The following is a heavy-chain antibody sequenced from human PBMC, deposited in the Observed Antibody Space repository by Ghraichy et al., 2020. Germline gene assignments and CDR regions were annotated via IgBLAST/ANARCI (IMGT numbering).Heavy chain of an antibody. CDR3: ARHEGRSTIFGVGYAFDI. V-gene: IGHV4-39*01. J-gene: IGHJ3*02. D-gene: IGHD3-3*01. CDR1: GGSISSSSYY. CDR2: IYYSGST. Sequence: SQTLSLTCTVSGGSISSSSYYWGWIRQPPGKGLEWIGSIYYSGSTYYNPSLKSRVTISVDTSKNQFSLKLSSVTAADTAVYYCARHEGRSTIFGVGYAFDIWGQGTMVTVSS.